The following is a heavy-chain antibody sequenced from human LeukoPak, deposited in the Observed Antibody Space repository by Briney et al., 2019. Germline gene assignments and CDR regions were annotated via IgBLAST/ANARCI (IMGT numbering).Heavy chain of an antibody. Sequence: GGSLGLSCAASGFTFSSYSMNWVRQAPGKGLEWVSSISSSGSYIYYADSVKGRFTISRDNAKNSMYLQMNSLRTEDTAVYYCARGALYDDIVTGIDYWGQGTLVTV. J-gene: IGHJ4*02. CDR2: ISSSGSYI. V-gene: IGHV3-21*01. D-gene: IGHD3-9*01. CDR3: ARGALYDDIVTGIDY. CDR1: GFTFSSYS.